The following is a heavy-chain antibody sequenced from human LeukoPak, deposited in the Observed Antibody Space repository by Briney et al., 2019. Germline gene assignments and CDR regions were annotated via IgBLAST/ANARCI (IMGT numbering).Heavy chain of an antibody. CDR1: GGTFSSYA. V-gene: IGHV1-69*04. D-gene: IGHD1-1*01. J-gene: IGHJ5*02. CDR3: ARTWGINWNDRWFDP. Sequence: SVKVSCKASGGTFSSYAISWVRQAPGQGLEWMGRIIPILGIANYAQKFQGRVTITADKSTSTAYMELSSLRSEDTAVYYCARTWGINWNDRWFDPWGQGTLVTVSS. CDR2: IIPILGIA.